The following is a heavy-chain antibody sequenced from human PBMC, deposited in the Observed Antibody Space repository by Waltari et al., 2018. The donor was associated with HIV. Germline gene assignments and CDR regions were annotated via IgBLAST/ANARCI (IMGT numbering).Heavy chain of an antibody. CDR2: IIPIVGTA. V-gene: IGHV1-69*12. Sequence: QVQLVQSGAEVKKPGSSVKVTCKASGITFTSYRILWVAQATGQGREWMGGIIPIVGTANYAQKFQGRVTITADESTSTAYMELSSLRSEDTAVYYCARDPRAGYSSGWYRFDPWGQGTLVTVSS. CDR1: GITFTSYR. CDR3: ARDPRAGYSSGWYRFDP. J-gene: IGHJ5*02. D-gene: IGHD6-19*01.